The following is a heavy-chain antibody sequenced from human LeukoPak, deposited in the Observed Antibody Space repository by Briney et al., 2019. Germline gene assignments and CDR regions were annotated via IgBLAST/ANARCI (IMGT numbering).Heavy chain of an antibody. CDR3: ASSGAMSWNFDL. J-gene: IGHJ2*01. Sequence: GGSLRLPCAASGFTFSSYWMSWVRQAPGKGLEWVANIKQDGSEKYYVDSVKGRFTISRDNAKNSLYLQMNSLRAEDTAVYYCASSGAMSWNFDLWGRGTLVTVSS. D-gene: IGHD2-2*01. CDR1: GFTFSSYW. CDR2: IKQDGSEK. V-gene: IGHV3-7*01.